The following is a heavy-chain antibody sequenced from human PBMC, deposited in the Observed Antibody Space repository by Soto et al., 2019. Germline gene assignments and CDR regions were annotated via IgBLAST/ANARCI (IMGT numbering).Heavy chain of an antibody. D-gene: IGHD3-9*01. J-gene: IGHJ4*02. CDR1: GFTFSSYG. Sequence: GGSLRLSCAASGFTFSSYGMNCERQTPGKGLEWVEVLSYAGSNKYYADSVKGRFTISRDNSKNTLYLQMNSLRAEDTAVYYWAKDQLRLRYFGWFDLYLGQGTLVTVSS. CDR3: AKDQLRLRYFGWFDLY. V-gene: IGHV3-30*18. CDR2: LSYAGSNK.